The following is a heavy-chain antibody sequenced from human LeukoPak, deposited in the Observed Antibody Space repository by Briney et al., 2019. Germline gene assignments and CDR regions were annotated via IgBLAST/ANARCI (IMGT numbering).Heavy chain of an antibody. J-gene: IGHJ4*02. V-gene: IGHV3-23*01. CDR3: AKDLDIVATITGN. D-gene: IGHD5-12*01. CDR1: GLTFISHT. CDR2: FSGSGGST. Sequence: GGCLRLSCATSGLTFISHTMSLDDKAPGRGVERVSGFSGSGGSTYYADSVKGRFTVSRDNSKNTLYLQMNSLRAEDTAVYYCAKDLDIVATITGNWGQGTLVTVSS.